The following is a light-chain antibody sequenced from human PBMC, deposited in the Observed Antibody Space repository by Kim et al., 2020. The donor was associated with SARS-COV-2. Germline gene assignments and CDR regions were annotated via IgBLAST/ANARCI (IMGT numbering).Light chain of an antibody. CDR2: AAS. Sequence: DIQMTQSPSSLSASVGDRVTITCRASQSISSYLNWYQQKPGKAPKLLIYAASSLQSGVPSRFSGSGSGTDFTLTISSLQPEDFVWNSCQQSYSAAHSFGQGPKLEI. CDR3: QQSYSAAHS. J-gene: IGKJ2*01. V-gene: IGKV1-39*01. CDR1: QSISSY.